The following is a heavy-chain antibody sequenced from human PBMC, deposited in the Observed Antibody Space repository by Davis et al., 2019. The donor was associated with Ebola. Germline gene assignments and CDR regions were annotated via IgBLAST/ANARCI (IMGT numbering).Heavy chain of an antibody. V-gene: IGHV4-59*01. Sequence: MPSETLSLTCAVYGGSFSGYYWSWIRQPPGKGLEWIGYIYYSGSTNYNPSLKSRVTISVDTSKNQFSLKLSSVTAADTAVYYCARDFGWELRGYFDYWGQGTLVTVSS. J-gene: IGHJ4*02. CDR2: IYYSGST. CDR1: GGSFSGYY. D-gene: IGHD1-26*01. CDR3: ARDFGWELRGYFDY.